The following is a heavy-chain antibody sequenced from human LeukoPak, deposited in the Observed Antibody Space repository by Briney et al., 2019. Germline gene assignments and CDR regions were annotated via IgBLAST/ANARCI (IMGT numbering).Heavy chain of an antibody. CDR2: INPNSGGT. Sequence: ASVKVSCKASGYTFTGYYMHWVRQAPGQGLEWMGWINPNSGGTNYAQKFQGRVTMTRDTSISTAYTELSRLRSDDTAVYYCARVPRGSSWSIDYWGQGTLVTVSS. CDR3: ARVPRGSSWSIDY. CDR1: GYTFTGYY. D-gene: IGHD6-13*01. J-gene: IGHJ4*02. V-gene: IGHV1-2*02.